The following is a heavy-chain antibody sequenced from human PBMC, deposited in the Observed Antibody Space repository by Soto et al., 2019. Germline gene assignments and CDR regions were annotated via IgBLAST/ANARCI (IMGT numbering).Heavy chain of an antibody. V-gene: IGHV1-69*02. CDR3: ARSPPSHVLRYFDWTVRRGAVDI. D-gene: IGHD3-9*01. CDR2: IIPILGIA. CDR1: GGTFSSYT. Sequence: QVQLVQSGAEVKKPGSSVKVSCKASGGTFSSYTISWVRQAPGQGLEWMGRIIPILGIANYAQKFQGRVTITADKSTSTAYLELSSLGSENTAVYYCARSPPSHVLRYFDWTVRRGAVDIWGQGTMVTVSS. J-gene: IGHJ3*02.